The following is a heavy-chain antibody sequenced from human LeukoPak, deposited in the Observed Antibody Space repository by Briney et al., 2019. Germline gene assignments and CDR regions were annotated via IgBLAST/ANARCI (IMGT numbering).Heavy chain of an antibody. Sequence: ASVKVSCKASGYTFTGYSMHWVRQAPGQGLEWMGRINPNSGGTNYAQKFQGRVTITADESTSTAYMELSSLRSEDTAVYYCARDSVGRDGYNFYYYYMDVWGKGTTVTVSS. CDR3: ARDSVGRDGYNFYYYYMDV. J-gene: IGHJ6*03. V-gene: IGHV1-2*06. CDR1: GYTFTGYS. CDR2: INPNSGGT. D-gene: IGHD5-24*01.